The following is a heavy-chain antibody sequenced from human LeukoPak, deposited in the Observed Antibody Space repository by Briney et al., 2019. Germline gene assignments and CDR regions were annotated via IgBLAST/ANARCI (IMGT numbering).Heavy chain of an antibody. Sequence: GESLKISCKGSGYSFTSYWIGWVRQVPGKGLEWMGIIYPGDSDTRYSPSFQGQVTISADKSISTAYLQWSSLKASDTAMYYCARGSLGSSGYPYYFDYWGQGTLVTVSS. V-gene: IGHV5-51*01. D-gene: IGHD3-22*01. CDR3: ARGSLGSSGYPYYFDY. CDR1: GYSFTSYW. CDR2: IYPGDSDT. J-gene: IGHJ4*02.